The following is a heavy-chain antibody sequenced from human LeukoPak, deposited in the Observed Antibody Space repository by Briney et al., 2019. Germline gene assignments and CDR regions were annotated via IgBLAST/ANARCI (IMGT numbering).Heavy chain of an antibody. J-gene: IGHJ5*02. CDR3: ARDLADDDGDYGWFDP. CDR1: GFTFTSYH. D-gene: IGHD4-17*01. Sequence: GGSLRLSCAASGFTFTSYHMISGAGGTTYYADSVKGRFTISRDNSKNTVHLQMDSLRAEDTAVYYCARDLADDDGDYGWFDPWGQGTLVTVSS. V-gene: IGHV3-23*01. CDR2: SGAGGTT.